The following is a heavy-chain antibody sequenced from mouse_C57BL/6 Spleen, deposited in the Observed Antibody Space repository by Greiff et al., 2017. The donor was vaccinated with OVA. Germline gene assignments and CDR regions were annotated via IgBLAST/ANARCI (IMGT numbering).Heavy chain of an antibody. V-gene: IGHV5-15*01. CDR3: ARHYDYYGSSYDYYAMDY. J-gene: IGHJ4*01. D-gene: IGHD1-1*01. CDR1: GFTFSDYG. Sequence: EVHLVESGGGLVQPGGSLKLSCAASGFTFSDYGMAWVRQAPRKGPEWVAFISNLAYSIYYADTVTGRFTISRENATTTLYLELSSLRSEDTAMYYCARHYDYYGSSYDYYAMDYWGQGTSVTVSS. CDR2: ISNLAYSI.